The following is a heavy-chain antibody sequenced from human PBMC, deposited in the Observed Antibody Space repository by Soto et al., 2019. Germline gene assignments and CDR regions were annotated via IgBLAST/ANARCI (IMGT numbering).Heavy chain of an antibody. D-gene: IGHD2-2*02. CDR3: ARVACSSTSCYKISVYYGMDF. CDR1: GYTFTSYG. Sequence: GASVKVSCKASGYTFTSYGISWVRQAPGQGLEWMGWIGAYNGNTNYAQKLQGRVTMTTDTSTSTAYMELRSLRSDDTAVYFCARVACSSTSCYKISVYYGMDFWG. V-gene: IGHV1-18*04. J-gene: IGHJ6*02. CDR2: IGAYNGNT.